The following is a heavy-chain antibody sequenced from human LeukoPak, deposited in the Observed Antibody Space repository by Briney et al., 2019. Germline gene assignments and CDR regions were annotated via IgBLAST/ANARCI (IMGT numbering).Heavy chain of an antibody. J-gene: IGHJ3*02. CDR3: ARHKAAMVHRDDAFDI. Sequence: SETLSLTCTVPGGSISSYYWSWIRQPPGKGLEWIGYIYYSGSTNYNPSLKSRVTISVDTSKNQFSLKLSSVTAADTAVYYCARHKAAMVHRDDAFDIWGQGTMVTVSP. CDR2: IYYSGST. CDR1: GGSISSYY. V-gene: IGHV4-59*08. D-gene: IGHD5-18*01.